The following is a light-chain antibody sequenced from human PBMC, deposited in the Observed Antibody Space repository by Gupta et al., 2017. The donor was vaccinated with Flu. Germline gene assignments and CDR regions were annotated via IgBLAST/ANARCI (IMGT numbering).Light chain of an antibody. Sequence: DVVMTQSPLSLPVTLGQPASLSCMSSQSLVYSDGNTYLHWFQQRPGQSPRRLIYQVSHRKSGVPDRVSGSGSGTDFTLKISRVEAEDVGVDYCMQGSRWPWAFGQGTKVEIK. J-gene: IGKJ1*01. V-gene: IGKV2-30*01. CDR2: QVS. CDR3: MQGSRWPWA. CDR1: QSLVYSDGNTY.